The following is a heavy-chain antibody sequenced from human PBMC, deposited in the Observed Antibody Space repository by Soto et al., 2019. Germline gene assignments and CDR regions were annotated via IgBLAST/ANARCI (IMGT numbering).Heavy chain of an antibody. CDR2: INHSGST. V-gene: IGHV4-34*01. CDR3: ARAYGGNVFDY. J-gene: IGHJ4*02. Sequence: QVQLQQWGAGLLKPSETLSLTCAVYGWSFSGYYWSWIRQPPGKGLEWIGEINHSGSTNYNPSLKSRVTSSADTSKNRFSPKLSSVTAADTAVYYCARAYGGNVFDYWGQGTLVTVSS. D-gene: IGHD4-17*01. CDR1: GWSFSGYY.